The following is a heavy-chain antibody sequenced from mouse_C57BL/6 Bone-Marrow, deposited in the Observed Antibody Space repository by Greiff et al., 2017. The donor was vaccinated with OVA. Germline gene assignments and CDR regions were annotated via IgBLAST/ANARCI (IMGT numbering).Heavy chain of an antibody. V-gene: IGHV1-42*01. J-gene: IGHJ3*01. CDR1: GYSFTGYY. D-gene: IGHD1-1*01. CDR3: ARPYGSSYGGFAY. Sequence: EVKLVESGPELVKPGASVKISCKASGYSFTGYYMNWVKQSPEKSLEWIGEINPSTGGTTYNQKFKAKATLTVDKSSSTAYMQLKSLTSEDSSVYYCARPYGSSYGGFAYWGQGTLVTVSA. CDR2: INPSTGGT.